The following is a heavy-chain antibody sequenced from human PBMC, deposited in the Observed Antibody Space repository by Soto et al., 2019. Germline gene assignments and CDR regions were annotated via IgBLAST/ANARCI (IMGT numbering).Heavy chain of an antibody. Sequence: ASVKVSCKASGGTFSSYAISWVRQAPGQGLEWMGWISAYNGNTNYAQKLQGRVTMTTDTSTSTAYMELRSLRSDDTAVYYCARSTLLVPAAIFDYWGQGTLVTVSS. CDR3: ARSTLLVPAAIFDY. CDR1: GGTFSSYA. J-gene: IGHJ4*02. D-gene: IGHD2-2*02. V-gene: IGHV1-18*01. CDR2: ISAYNGNT.